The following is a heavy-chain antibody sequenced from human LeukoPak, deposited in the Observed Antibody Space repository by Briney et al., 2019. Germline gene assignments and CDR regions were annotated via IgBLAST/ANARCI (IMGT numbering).Heavy chain of an antibody. Sequence: SETLSLTCTVSGGSISSYYWSWIRQPAGKGLEWIGRIYTSGSTNYNPSLKSRVTMSVDTSKNQFSLKLSSVTAADTAVYYCARDRGDMTTVATGAFDIWGQGTTVTVSS. CDR2: IYTSGST. J-gene: IGHJ3*02. CDR3: ARDRGDMTTVATGAFDI. CDR1: GGSISSYY. V-gene: IGHV4-4*07. D-gene: IGHD4-17*01.